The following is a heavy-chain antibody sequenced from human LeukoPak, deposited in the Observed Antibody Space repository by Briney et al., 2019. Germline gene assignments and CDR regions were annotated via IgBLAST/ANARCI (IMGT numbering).Heavy chain of an antibody. CDR3: ARSSCYFEN. CDR2: INGDGRST. V-gene: IGHV3-74*01. Sequence: PGGSLRLSCAASGFTFSIYWMHWVRQAPGKGLVWVSRINGDGRSTNYADSVKGRFTISRDNAKNSLYLQMNSLRAEDTAVYYCARSSCYFENWGQGTAVTVSS. J-gene: IGHJ4*02. CDR1: GFTFSIYW.